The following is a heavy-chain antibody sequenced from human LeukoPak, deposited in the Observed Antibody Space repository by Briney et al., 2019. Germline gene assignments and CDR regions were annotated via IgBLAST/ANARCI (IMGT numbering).Heavy chain of an antibody. D-gene: IGHD6-13*01. CDR2: IGGSSSYR. CDR3: ARASSHGYH. Sequence: GGSLRLSCAASGFTFSDYYMSWIRQAPGKGLEWVSYIGGSSSYRYYADSVKGRFTISRDNAKNSLYLQMNSLRAEDTAVYYCARASSHGYHWGQGTLVTVSS. J-gene: IGHJ5*02. V-gene: IGHV3-11*06. CDR1: GFTFSDYY.